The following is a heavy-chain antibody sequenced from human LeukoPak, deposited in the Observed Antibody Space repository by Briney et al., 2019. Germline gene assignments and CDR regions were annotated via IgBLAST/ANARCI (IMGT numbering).Heavy chain of an antibody. CDR3: ARDLTMIPQNAFPYFDY. D-gene: IGHD3-22*01. Sequence: ASVKVSCKASGYTFTSYGISCVRQAPGQGLEWMGWISAYNGNTNYAQKLQGRVTMTTDTSTSTAYMELRSLRSDDTAVYYCARDLTMIPQNAFPYFDYWGQGTLVTVSS. CDR1: GYTFTSYG. V-gene: IGHV1-18*01. CDR2: ISAYNGNT. J-gene: IGHJ4*02.